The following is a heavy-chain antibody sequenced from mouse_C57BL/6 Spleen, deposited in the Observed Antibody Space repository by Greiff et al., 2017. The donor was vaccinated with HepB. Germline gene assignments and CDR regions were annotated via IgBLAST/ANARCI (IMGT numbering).Heavy chain of an antibody. D-gene: IGHD1-1*01. CDR3: ARGVYYYGSSYKYYFDY. Sequence: EVQLQQSGPELVKPGASVKISCKASGYTFTDYYMNWVKQSHGKSLEWIGDINPNNGGTSYNQKFKGKDTLTVEKSSSTAYMELRSLTSGDSAVYYCARGVYYYGSSYKYYFDYWGQSTTLTVAS. J-gene: IGHJ2*01. CDR2: INPNNGGT. V-gene: IGHV1-26*01. CDR1: GYTFTDYY.